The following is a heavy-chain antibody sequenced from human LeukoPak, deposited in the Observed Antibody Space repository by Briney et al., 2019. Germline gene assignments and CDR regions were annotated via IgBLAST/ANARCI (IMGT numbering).Heavy chain of an antibody. CDR1: GFTFSSYG. Sequence: SGGSLRLSCAASGFTFSSYGMHWVRQAPGKGLEWVAVISYDGSNKNYADSVKGRFTISRDNSKNTLYLQMNSLRAEDTAVYYCAKEGDYGDYVLPPHFDYWGQGTLVTVSS. J-gene: IGHJ4*02. D-gene: IGHD4-17*01. CDR3: AKEGDYGDYVLPPHFDY. V-gene: IGHV3-30*18. CDR2: ISYDGSNK.